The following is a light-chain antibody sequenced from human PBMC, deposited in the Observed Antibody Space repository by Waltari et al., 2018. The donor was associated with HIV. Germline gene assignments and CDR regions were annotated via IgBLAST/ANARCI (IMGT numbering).Light chain of an antibody. CDR2: EVS. Sequence: QSAPTQPASVSGSPGQSITISCTGTSSDIGHYKYVSWYQQSPGKAPKLMIYEVSTRPSGVSTRFSVSKSGNTASLTISGLQAEDEADYYCSSYISTTTLFGTGTKVTVL. J-gene: IGLJ1*01. CDR3: SSYISTTTL. CDR1: SSDIGHYKY. V-gene: IGLV2-14*01.